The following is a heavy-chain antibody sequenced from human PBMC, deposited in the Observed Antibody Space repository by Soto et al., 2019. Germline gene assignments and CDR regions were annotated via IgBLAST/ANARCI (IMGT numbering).Heavy chain of an antibody. V-gene: IGHV4-30-4*01. D-gene: IGHD4-17*01. J-gene: IGHJ5*02. Sequence: LQESGPGLVKPSQTLSLTCSVSGGSISSGDFYWSWIRQPPGKGLEWIGYIYYCGSTYYSPSLTSRITISPDTSKNQLSLNMTDDTAADTAVCDCASYGDYPYNGLDPLGQGTLVTVSS. CDR2: IYYCGST. CDR1: GGSISSGDFY. CDR3: ASYGDYPYNGLDP.